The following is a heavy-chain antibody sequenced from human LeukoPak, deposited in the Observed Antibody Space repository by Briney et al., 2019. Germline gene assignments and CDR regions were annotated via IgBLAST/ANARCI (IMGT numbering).Heavy chain of an antibody. CDR2: IYWDDDK. D-gene: IGHD6-13*01. CDR1: GFSISTYGVG. J-gene: IGHJ4*02. V-gene: IGHV2-5*02. CDR3: AHRRENQYGSNWNTGFFDS. Sequence: SGPTLVNPTQTLTLTCTLSGFSISTYGVGVGWIRQPPGKALEWLLVIYWDDDKRYNPSLKSRLTVAKDTSKNQVVLTMTNMDPVDTATYYCAHRRENQYGSNWNTGFFDSWGQGAPVTVSS.